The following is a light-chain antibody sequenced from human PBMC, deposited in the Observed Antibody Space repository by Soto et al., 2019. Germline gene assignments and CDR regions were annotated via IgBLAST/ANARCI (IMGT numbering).Light chain of an antibody. V-gene: IGLV2-23*02. Sequence: QSALTQPASVSGSPGQAITISCTGTSSAVGSDNLVSWYLQHPGKAPKLLIYEVTKRPSGVSDRFSGSKSDNTASLTISGRQPADEADYYCFSYAGSNTWVFGGGTKLTVL. CDR2: EVT. J-gene: IGLJ3*02. CDR3: FSYAGSNTWV. CDR1: SSAVGSDNL.